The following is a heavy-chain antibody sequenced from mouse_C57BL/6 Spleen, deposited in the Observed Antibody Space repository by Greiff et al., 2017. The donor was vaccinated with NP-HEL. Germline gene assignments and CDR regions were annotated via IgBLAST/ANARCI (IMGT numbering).Heavy chain of an antibody. J-gene: IGHJ4*01. V-gene: IGHV1-49*01. CDR1: YFAFMASA. Sequence: LVESGAELVRPGSSVKLSCKDSYFAFMASAMHWVKQRPGHGLEWIGSFTMYSDATEYSENFKGKATLTANTSSSTAYMELSSLTSEDSAVYYCARGLLGDYYAMDYWGQGTSVTVSS. CDR2: FTMYSDAT. CDR3: ARGLLGDYYAMDY. D-gene: IGHD2-3*01.